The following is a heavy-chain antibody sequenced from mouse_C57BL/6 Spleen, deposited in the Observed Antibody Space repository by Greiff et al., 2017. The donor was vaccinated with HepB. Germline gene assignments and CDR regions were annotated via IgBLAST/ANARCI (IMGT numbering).Heavy chain of an antibody. CDR1: GYSITSGYG. J-gene: IGHJ2*01. Sequence: EVQLQQSGPGLVKPSQSLSLTCTVTGYSITSGYGWNWIRQFPGNKLEWMGYISYSGSTNYNPSLKSRISITRDTSKNQFFLQLNTVTTEDTATYYCARTARIKYWGQGTTLTVSS. CDR2: ISYSGST. V-gene: IGHV3-2*02. D-gene: IGHD1-2*01. CDR3: ARTARIKY.